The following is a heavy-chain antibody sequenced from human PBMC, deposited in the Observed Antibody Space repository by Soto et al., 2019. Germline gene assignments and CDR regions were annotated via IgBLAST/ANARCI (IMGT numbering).Heavy chain of an antibody. V-gene: IGHV1-18*01. J-gene: IGHJ6*02. Sequence: QVQLVQSGAEVKKPGASVKVSCKASGYTFTSYGISWVRQAPGQGLEWMGWISAYNGNTNYAQKLQGRVTMPTDTSTSTAYIELRSLRSDDTAVYYCARRSDLHDYGDYPRGMDVWGQGTTVTVSS. D-gene: IGHD4-17*01. CDR3: ARRSDLHDYGDYPRGMDV. CDR1: GYTFTSYG. CDR2: ISAYNGNT.